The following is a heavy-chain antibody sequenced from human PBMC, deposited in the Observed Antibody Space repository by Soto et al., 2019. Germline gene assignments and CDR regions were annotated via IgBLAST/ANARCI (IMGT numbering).Heavy chain of an antibody. Sequence: GGSLRLSCSPSGFTFEDYAVHWVRQSSRKGLEWVSFINADGSDRYYADSVKGRFTISRDNTKGTFYLQMDRLRLEDTAIYYYAKAKFYFHSSPFYSWGQGTLVTVSS. J-gene: IGHJ4*02. D-gene: IGHD1-26*01. CDR2: INADGSDR. V-gene: IGHV3-43D*04. CDR3: AKAKFYFHSSPFYS. CDR1: GFTFEDYA.